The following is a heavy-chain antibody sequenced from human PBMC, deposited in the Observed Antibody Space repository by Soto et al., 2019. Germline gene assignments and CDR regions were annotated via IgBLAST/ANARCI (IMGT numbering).Heavy chain of an antibody. CDR3: VRTSHYGSGSWNFDA. J-gene: IGHJ4*02. CDR1: GFTLSDHY. CDR2: TRNTANSYTT. V-gene: IGHV3-72*01. Sequence: EVQLVESGGGLVQPGRSLRLSCAGSGFTLSDHYMDWVRQAPGKGLEWVGRTRNTANSYTTEYAASVKGRFTVSSDASLNSVYLQMNSLKTEDTAVYYCVRTSHYGSGSWNFDAWGQGTLVTVSS. D-gene: IGHD3-10*01.